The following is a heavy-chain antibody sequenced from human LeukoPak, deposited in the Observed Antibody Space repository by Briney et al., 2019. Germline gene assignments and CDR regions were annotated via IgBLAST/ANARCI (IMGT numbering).Heavy chain of an antibody. CDR3: AKRGTSGSYYHFDF. V-gene: IGHV3-23*01. CDR2: ISGSGGST. J-gene: IGHJ4*02. D-gene: IGHD1-26*01. CDR1: GLTFSSHW. Sequence: GGSLRLSCAASGLTFSSHWMHWVRQAPGKGLEWVSTISGSGGSTYYADSMKGRFTISRDNSKNTLYLQMNSLRAEDTAVYYCAKRGTSGSYYHFDFWGQGTLVTVSS.